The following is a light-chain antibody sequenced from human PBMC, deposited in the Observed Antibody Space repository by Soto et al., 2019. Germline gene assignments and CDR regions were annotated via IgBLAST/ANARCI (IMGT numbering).Light chain of an antibody. CDR2: DVS. Sequence: QSVLTQPASVSGSPGQSITIPCTGISSDVGGYNYVSWYQQHPDKAPKLMIYDVSNRRSGVSNRFSGSKSGNTASLTISGLQAEDEADYYCYSYTSSSTVLFGGGTQLTVL. J-gene: IGLJ2*01. V-gene: IGLV2-14*01. CDR1: SSDVGGYNY. CDR3: YSYTSSSTVL.